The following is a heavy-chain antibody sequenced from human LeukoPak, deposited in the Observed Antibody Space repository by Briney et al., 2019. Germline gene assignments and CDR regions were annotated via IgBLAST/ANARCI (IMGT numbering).Heavy chain of an antibody. Sequence: GGSLRLSCAASGFTFSNYAMSWVRQTPGKGLELVSGISGSGVTTDYADSVKGRFTISRDNSKNTLYLQMNSLRAEDTAVYYCAKDRVVGTTKVYYSWFDPWGQGTLVTVSS. D-gene: IGHD1-26*01. V-gene: IGHV3-23*01. J-gene: IGHJ5*02. CDR3: AKDRVVGTTKVYYSWFDP. CDR1: GFTFSNYA. CDR2: ISGSGVTT.